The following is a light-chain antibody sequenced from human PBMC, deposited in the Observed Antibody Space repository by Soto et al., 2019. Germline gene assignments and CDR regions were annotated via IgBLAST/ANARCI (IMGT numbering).Light chain of an antibody. CDR2: TNN. CDR3: ATWDDSLKGV. V-gene: IGLV1-44*01. J-gene: IGLJ1*01. Sequence: QSVLTQPPSAPGTPGQRVTISCSGSTSNIGSHSVNWFQHLPGTAPKLLINTNNQRPSGVPDRFSGYKSGTSASLVISGLQSEDEADYYCATWDDSLKGVFGTGTKVTVL. CDR1: TSNIGSHS.